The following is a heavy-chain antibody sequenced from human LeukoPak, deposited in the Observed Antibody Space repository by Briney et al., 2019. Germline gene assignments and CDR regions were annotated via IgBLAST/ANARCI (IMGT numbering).Heavy chain of an antibody. D-gene: IGHD5-12*01. CDR3: ARDRYSGYRRRSSFDY. Sequence: PGGSLRLSCAASGFTFSSYSMNWVRQAPGKGLEWVSSISSSSSYIYYADSVKGRFTISRDNAKNSLYLQMNSLRAEDTAVYYCARDRYSGYRRRSSFDYWGQETLVTVSS. CDR1: GFTFSSYS. J-gene: IGHJ4*02. CDR2: ISSSSSYI. V-gene: IGHV3-21*01.